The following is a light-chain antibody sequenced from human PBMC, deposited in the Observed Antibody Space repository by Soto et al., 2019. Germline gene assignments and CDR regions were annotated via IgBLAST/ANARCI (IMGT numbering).Light chain of an antibody. Sequence: QSALTQPASVSGSPGQSITISCTGTSGDVGGYNYVSWYQHHPGKAPKLMIYEVSNRPSGVSNRFSGSKSGNTASLTISGLQAEDEADYSCSSYTSSSPYVFGTGTKLTVL. CDR2: EVS. CDR1: SGDVGGYNY. CDR3: SSYTSSSPYV. V-gene: IGLV2-14*01. J-gene: IGLJ1*01.